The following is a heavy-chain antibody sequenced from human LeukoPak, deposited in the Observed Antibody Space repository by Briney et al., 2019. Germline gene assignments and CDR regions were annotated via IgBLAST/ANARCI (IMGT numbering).Heavy chain of an antibody. D-gene: IGHD2-2*01. V-gene: IGHV1-46*01. Sequence: ASVKVSCKASGYTFTSYYMHWVRQAPGQGLEWMGIINPSGGSTSYAQKFQGRVTMTRDMSTSTVYMELSSLRSEDTAVYYCAREGGGVVVPAANNWFDPWGQGTLVTVSS. CDR1: GYTFTSYY. J-gene: IGHJ5*02. CDR2: INPSGGST. CDR3: AREGGGVVVPAANNWFDP.